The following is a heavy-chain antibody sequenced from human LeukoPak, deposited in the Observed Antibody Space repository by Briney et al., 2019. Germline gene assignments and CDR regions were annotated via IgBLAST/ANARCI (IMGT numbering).Heavy chain of an antibody. V-gene: IGHV3-48*03. CDR1: GFTFSSYE. J-gene: IGHJ6*04. D-gene: IGHD3-10*02. CDR2: ISSSGSTI. CDR3: AELGITMIGGV. Sequence: GGSLRLSCAASGFTFSSYEMNWVRQAPGKGLEWVSYISSSGSTIYYADSVNGRFTISRDNAKNSLYLQMYSLRAEDTAVYYCAELGITMIGGVWGKGTTFTISS.